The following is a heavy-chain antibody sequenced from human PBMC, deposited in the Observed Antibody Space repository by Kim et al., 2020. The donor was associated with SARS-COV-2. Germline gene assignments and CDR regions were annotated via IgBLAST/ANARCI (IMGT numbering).Heavy chain of an antibody. CDR1: GFTFSSYS. D-gene: IGHD3-10*01. J-gene: IGHJ4*02. CDR2: ISSSSSYI. Sequence: GGSLRLSCAASGFTFSSYSMNWVRQAPGKGLEWVSSISSSSSYIYYADSVKGRFTISRDNAKNSLYLQMNSLRAEDTAVYYCARDSREFGSGSYMDYWGQGTLVTVSS. V-gene: IGHV3-21*01. CDR3: ARDSREFGSGSYMDY.